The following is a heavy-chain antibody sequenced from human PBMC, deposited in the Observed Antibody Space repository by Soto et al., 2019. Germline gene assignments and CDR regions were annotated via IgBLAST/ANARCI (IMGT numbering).Heavy chain of an antibody. Sequence: GGSLRLSCAASGFTFSSYAMSWVRQAPGKGLEWVSAISGSGGSTYYADSVKGRFTISRDNSKNTLYLQMNSLRAEDTAVYYCAKDSVHIAGDYYYYGMDVWGQGTTVTVSS. CDR1: GFTFSSYA. J-gene: IGHJ6*02. CDR3: AKDSVHIAGDYYYYGMDV. D-gene: IGHD5-12*01. V-gene: IGHV3-23*01. CDR2: ISGSGGST.